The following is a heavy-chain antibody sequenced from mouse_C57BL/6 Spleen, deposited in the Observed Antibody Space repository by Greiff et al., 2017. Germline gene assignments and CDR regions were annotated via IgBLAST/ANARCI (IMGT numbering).Heavy chain of an antibody. Sequence: EVQLQQSGPELVKPGASVKISCKASGYTFTDYYMNWVKQSHGKSLEWIGDINPNNGGTSYNQKFKGKATLTVYKSSSTAYMELRSLTSEDSAVYYCARSYDGYSPFAYWGQGTLVTVSA. CDR3: ARSYDGYSPFAY. CDR1: GYTFTDYY. J-gene: IGHJ3*01. V-gene: IGHV1-26*01. CDR2: INPNNGGT. D-gene: IGHD2-3*01.